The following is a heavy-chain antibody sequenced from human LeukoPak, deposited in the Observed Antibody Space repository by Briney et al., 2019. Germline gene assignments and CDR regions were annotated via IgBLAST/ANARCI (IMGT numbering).Heavy chain of an antibody. Sequence: SETLSLTCTVSGGSISSGGYYWSWIRQHPGKGLEWIGYIYYSGSTYYNPSLKSRVTISVDTSKNQFSLKLSSVTAADTAVYYCARWADQLLLNNKFDPWGQGTLVTVSS. CDR1: GGSISSGGYY. CDR2: IYYSGST. V-gene: IGHV4-31*03. J-gene: IGHJ5*02. CDR3: ARWADQLLLNNKFDP. D-gene: IGHD2-2*01.